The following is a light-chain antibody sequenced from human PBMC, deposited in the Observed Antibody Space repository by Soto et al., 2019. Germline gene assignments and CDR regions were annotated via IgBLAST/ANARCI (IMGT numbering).Light chain of an antibody. Sequence: DIQMTQSPPSLSASIGDRVTITCRASQGIGNNLAWFRQKPGTAPESLIYAASTLHNGVPSRFTGSGSGTDFTLTISSLQPHDSATYYCQQYNSYPITFGQGTRLDIK. V-gene: IGKV1-16*01. CDR1: QGIGNN. CDR3: QQYNSYPIT. J-gene: IGKJ5*01. CDR2: AAS.